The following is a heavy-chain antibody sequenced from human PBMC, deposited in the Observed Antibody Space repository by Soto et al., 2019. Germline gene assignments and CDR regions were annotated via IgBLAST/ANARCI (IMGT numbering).Heavy chain of an antibody. CDR3: ARDRYDFWSGSDHYGLDV. CDR2: ISSSGGLI. D-gene: IGHD3-3*01. V-gene: IGHV3-11*01. Sequence: LSLTCTVSGGSMISYYMTWIRQAPGKGLEWVSYISSSGGLIYYADSVKGRFTISRDNARKSLYLQMSSLRAEDSAVYYCARDRYDFWSGSDHYGLDVWGQGTTVTVSS. CDR1: GGSMISYY. J-gene: IGHJ6*02.